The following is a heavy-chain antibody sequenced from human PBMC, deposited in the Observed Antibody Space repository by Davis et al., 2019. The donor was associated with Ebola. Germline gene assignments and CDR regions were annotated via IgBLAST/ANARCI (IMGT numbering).Heavy chain of an antibody. CDR3: ARAEPGNYGDYSWHAFDI. V-gene: IGHV3-7*01. J-gene: IGHJ3*02. Sequence: GESLKISCAASGFTFSSYWMSWVRQAPGKGLEWVANINQDGSEKYYVDSVKGRFTISRDNAKNSLYLQMNSLRAEDTAVYYCARAEPGNYGDYSWHAFDIWGQGTMVTVSS. D-gene: IGHD4-17*01. CDR1: GFTFSSYW. CDR2: INQDGSEK.